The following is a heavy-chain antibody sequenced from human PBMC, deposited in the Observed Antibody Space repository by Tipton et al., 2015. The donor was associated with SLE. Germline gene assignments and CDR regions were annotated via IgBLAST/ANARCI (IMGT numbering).Heavy chain of an antibody. CDR3: ARGCSSSTCEPFYFFGMDV. V-gene: IGHV4-39*07. CDR1: GGSISRIGYY. D-gene: IGHD2-2*01. J-gene: IGHJ6*02. CDR2: VFRGGST. Sequence: TLSLTCTVSGGSISRIGYYWSWIRQPPGKGLEWIGEVFRGGSTNYSPSLESRVTITVDMSKNQFSLRLISVTAADTAVYYCARGCSSSTCEPFYFFGMDVWGQGTTVTVSS.